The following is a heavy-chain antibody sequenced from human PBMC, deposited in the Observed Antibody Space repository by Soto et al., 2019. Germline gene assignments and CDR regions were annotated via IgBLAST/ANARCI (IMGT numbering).Heavy chain of an antibody. CDR3: ARTYYYDSSAPTPFDY. D-gene: IGHD3-22*01. CDR2: IYFGGTT. J-gene: IGHJ4*02. V-gene: IGHV4-4*09. CDR1: GGSLSPNY. Sequence: ETLSLTCTVSGGSLSPNYWAWIRQPPGKGLEWVGYIYFGGTTSYNPSLKSRVTISVDTSKNQFSLKLTSVTAADTAVYYCARTYYYDSSAPTPFDYWGQGTLVTVSS.